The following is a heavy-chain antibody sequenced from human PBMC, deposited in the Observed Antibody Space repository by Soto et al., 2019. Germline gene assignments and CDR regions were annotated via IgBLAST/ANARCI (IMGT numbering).Heavy chain of an antibody. CDR3: ARDRGVAAIYGMDV. CDR1: GYNFGDYY. J-gene: IGHJ6*02. Sequence: QVQLVQSGAEVKKPGASVKVSCKASGYNFGDYYIHWVRQAPGQGPQWMGWITPNSGVTQFAENFRGRVRMPSDTSLDKAYLELMMLKSSDPTIDSCARDRGVAAIYGMDVWGQGTRGSVSS. V-gene: IGHV1-2*02. D-gene: IGHD2-15*01. CDR2: ITPNSGVT.